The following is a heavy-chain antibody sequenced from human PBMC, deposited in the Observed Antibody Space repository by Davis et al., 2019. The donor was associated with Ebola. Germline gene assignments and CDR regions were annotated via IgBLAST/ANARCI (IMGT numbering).Heavy chain of an antibody. CDR1: GFTFSNYW. V-gene: IGHV3-7*01. D-gene: IGHD5-18*01. J-gene: IGHJ5*02. Sequence: GGSLRLSCVASGFTFSNYWMTWVRQAPVRGLEWVANIKQDGSEKQYVDSVRGRFTISRDNAKNSLYLQMNSLRDEDTAVYYCARERIQLWLDNWFDPWGQGTLVTVSS. CDR3: ARERIQLWLDNWFDP. CDR2: IKQDGSEK.